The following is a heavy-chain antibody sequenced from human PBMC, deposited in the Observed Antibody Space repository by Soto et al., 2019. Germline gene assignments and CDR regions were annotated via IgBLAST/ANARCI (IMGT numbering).Heavy chain of an antibody. Sequence: QLVESGGGLVQPGGSLRLSCAASGFAFSTYSMIWVRQAPGKGLEWVSYISFSSTTIFYADSVRGRFTISRDNAKNSLYLQMNTLRDEDTAVYYCARDNGMAGSFDPWGQGTLVTVSS. CDR2: ISFSSTTI. CDR3: ARDNGMAGSFDP. J-gene: IGHJ5*02. CDR1: GFAFSTYS. V-gene: IGHV3-48*02. D-gene: IGHD2-8*01.